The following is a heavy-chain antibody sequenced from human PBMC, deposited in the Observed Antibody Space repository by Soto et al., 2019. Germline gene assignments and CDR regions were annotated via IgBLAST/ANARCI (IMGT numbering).Heavy chain of an antibody. V-gene: IGHV3-23*01. Sequence: GWSLRISCATAGFTFSSYTMSCVRQAPGRGLEWVSTFSGSGGATYYADSVKGRFTISKDNSKNTVYLQMNSLRAEDTAVYYCPKSGMFSCNGSPPYYFY. CDR1: GFTFSSYT. D-gene: IGHD1-26*01. J-gene: IGHJ6*03. CDR3: PKSGMFSCNGSPPYYFY. CDR2: FSGSGGAT.